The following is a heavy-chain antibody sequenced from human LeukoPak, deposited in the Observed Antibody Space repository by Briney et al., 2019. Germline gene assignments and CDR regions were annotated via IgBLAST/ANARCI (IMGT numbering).Heavy chain of an antibody. CDR2: IYSGGST. D-gene: IGHD1-1*01. Sequence: GGSLRLSCAASGFTVSSNYMSWVRQAPGKVLEWVSVIYSGGSTYYADSVKGRFTISRDNSKNTLYLQMNSLRAEDTAVYYCARERTGTFDYWGQGTLVTVSS. J-gene: IGHJ4*02. V-gene: IGHV3-66*01. CDR3: ARERTGTFDY. CDR1: GFTVSSNY.